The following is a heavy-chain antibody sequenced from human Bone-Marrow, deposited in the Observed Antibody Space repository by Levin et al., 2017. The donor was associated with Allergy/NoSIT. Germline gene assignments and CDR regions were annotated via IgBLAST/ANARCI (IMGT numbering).Heavy chain of an antibody. V-gene: IGHV3-48*01. CDR1: GFTFRHYT. D-gene: IGHD3-22*01. CDR3: ARDPARRYYDSSGYSGDH. CDR2: ITSSGDGT. Sequence: GGSLRLSCAASGFTFRHYTMNWVRQAPGKGLEWVSCITSSGDGTYYADSVKGRFTISRDNAKNSLYLQLNRLRAEDTAMYYCARDPARRYYDSSGYSGDHWGQGTLVPVSS. J-gene: IGHJ4*02.